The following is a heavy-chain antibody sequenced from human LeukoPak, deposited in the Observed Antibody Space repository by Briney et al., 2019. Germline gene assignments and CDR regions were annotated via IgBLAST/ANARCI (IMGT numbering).Heavy chain of an antibody. CDR1: GYGFTTYW. CDR3: ARQLDDVHPHFDY. D-gene: IGHD3-3*01. CDR2: IYPGDSDT. V-gene: IGHV5-51*01. Sequence: GESLKISCKGSGYGFTTYWIAWVRQMPGKGLEWMGIIYPGDSDTTYTPSFQGQVTISADKSINTAYLQWNNLKASDTAIYCARQLDDVHPHFDYWGQGTLVTVSS. J-gene: IGHJ4*02.